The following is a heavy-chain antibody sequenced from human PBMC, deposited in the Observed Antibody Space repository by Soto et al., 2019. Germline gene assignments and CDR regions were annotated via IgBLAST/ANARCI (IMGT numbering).Heavy chain of an antibody. V-gene: IGHV1-18*04. Sequence: ASVKVSCKASGYTFTSYGISWVRQAPGQGLEWMGWISAYNGNTNYAQKLQGRVTMTTDTSTSTAYMELRSLRSDDTAVYYCARDLEDYYDSSGYSFDYWDQGTLVTVSS. CDR1: GYTFTSYG. D-gene: IGHD3-22*01. J-gene: IGHJ4*02. CDR3: ARDLEDYYDSSGYSFDY. CDR2: ISAYNGNT.